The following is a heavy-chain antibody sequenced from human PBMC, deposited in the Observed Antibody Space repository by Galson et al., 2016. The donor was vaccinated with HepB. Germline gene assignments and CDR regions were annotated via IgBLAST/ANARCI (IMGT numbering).Heavy chain of an antibody. D-gene: IGHD6-13*01. Sequence: SLRLSCADSGFTFSYYWMSWVRQGPGKGLEWVGNIKEDGGEKNYVDSVKGRFSISRDNAKNSLYLQMNSLRVEDTAVYYCTRDFGYSNYDWGQGTLVNVSS. V-gene: IGHV3-7*01. J-gene: IGHJ4*01. CDR3: TRDFGYSNYD. CDR2: IKEDGGEK. CDR1: GFTFSYYW.